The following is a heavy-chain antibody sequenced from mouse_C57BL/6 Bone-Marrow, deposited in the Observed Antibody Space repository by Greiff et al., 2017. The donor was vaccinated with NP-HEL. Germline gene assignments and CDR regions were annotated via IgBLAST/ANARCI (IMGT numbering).Heavy chain of an antibody. Sequence: EVQLVESGGGLVKPGGSLKLSCAASGFTFSSSTMSWVRQTPEKRLEWVATISGGGGNTYYPDSVKGRFTISRDNAKNTLYLQMSSLRSEDTALYDCARHYGRAMDYWGQGTSVTVSS. CDR3: ARHYGRAMDY. CDR1: GFTFSSST. J-gene: IGHJ4*01. CDR2: ISGGGGNT. D-gene: IGHD1-1*01. V-gene: IGHV5-9*01.